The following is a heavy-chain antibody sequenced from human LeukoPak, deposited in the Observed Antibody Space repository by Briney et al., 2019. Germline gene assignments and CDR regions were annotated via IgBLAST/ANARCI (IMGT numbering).Heavy chain of an antibody. J-gene: IGHJ4*02. Sequence: GGSLRLSCAGSGFIFSDYSMNWVRQAPGKGLQWISSINPGADYIHYADSVRGRFTISRDNAKNSLYLQMNSLRAEDTAVYYCVRAVEYYYDSSGYAVDYWGQGTLVTVSS. D-gene: IGHD3-22*01. CDR3: VRAVEYYYDSSGYAVDY. V-gene: IGHV3-21*01. CDR1: GFIFSDYS. CDR2: INPGADYI.